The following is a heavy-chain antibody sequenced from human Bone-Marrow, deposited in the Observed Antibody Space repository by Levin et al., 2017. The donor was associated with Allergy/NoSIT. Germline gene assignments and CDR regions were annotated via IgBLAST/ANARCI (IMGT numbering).Heavy chain of an antibody. Sequence: LSLTCAVSGVTFRNVWMTWVRQAPGKGLEWVGRIKSKFEGETTDFAAPVKGRFAISRDDAKNTVYLQLTSLKTDDTAVYYCTTDVPYSYGALSHWGQGTRVTVSS. CDR3: TTDVPYSYGALSH. CDR1: GVTFRNVW. CDR2: IKSKFEGETT. V-gene: IGHV3-15*01. D-gene: IGHD5-18*01. J-gene: IGHJ4*02.